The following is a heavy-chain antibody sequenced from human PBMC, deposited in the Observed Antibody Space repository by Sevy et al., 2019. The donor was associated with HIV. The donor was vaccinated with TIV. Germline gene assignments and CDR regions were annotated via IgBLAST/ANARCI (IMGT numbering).Heavy chain of an antibody. D-gene: IGHD6-13*01. V-gene: IGHV3-21*01. J-gene: IGHJ4*02. CDR1: GFTFSSYS. Sequence: GGSLRLSCAASGFTFSSYSMNWVRQAPGKGLEWVSSISSSSSYIYYADSVKGRFTISRDNAKNSLYLQMNSLRAEDTAVYYGGRHSGIAATGSSAGDYWGQGTLVTVSS. CDR3: GRHSGIAATGSSAGDY. CDR2: ISSSSSYI.